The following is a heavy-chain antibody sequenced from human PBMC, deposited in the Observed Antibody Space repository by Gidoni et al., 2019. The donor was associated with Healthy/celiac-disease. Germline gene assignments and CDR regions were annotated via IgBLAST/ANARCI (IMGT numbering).Heavy chain of an antibody. D-gene: IGHD3-10*01. CDR1: GFAFDDYA. Sequence: EVQLVESGGGLVQSGRSLRLSCAASGFAFDDYAMHWVRQAPGKGLEWVSCISWNSGTTGYGDSVKGRFTISRDNAKNSLYLQMNSLRTEDTAVYYCAKGPKGRGVIIPFDYWGQGTLVTVSS. CDR2: ISWNSGTT. V-gene: IGHV3-9*01. CDR3: AKGPKGRGVIIPFDY. J-gene: IGHJ4*02.